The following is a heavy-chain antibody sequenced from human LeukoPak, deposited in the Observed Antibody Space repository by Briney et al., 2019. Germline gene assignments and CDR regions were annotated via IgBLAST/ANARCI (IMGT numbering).Heavy chain of an antibody. CDR1: GYTFTSYG. V-gene: IGHV1-18*04. Sequence: ASVKVSCKASGYTFTSYGISWVRQAPGQGLEWMGWISAYNGNTNYAQKLQGRVTMTIDTSTSTAYMELRSLRSDDTAVYYCARGPHYYGSGSYPEDYWGQGTLVTVSS. CDR2: ISAYNGNT. D-gene: IGHD3-10*01. J-gene: IGHJ4*02. CDR3: ARGPHYYGSGSYPEDY.